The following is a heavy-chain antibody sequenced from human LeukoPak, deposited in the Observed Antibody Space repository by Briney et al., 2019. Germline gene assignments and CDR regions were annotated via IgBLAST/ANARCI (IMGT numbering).Heavy chain of an antibody. CDR3: ARHSSPPYCSGGSCYPYYFDY. CDR1: GGTFSSCA. Sequence: SVKVSCKASGGTFSSCAISWVRQAPGQGLEWMGGIIRIFGTANYAQKFQGRVTITADKSTSTAYMELSSLRSEDTAVYYCARHSSPPYCSGGSCYPYYFDYWGQGSLVTVSS. CDR2: IIRIFGTA. D-gene: IGHD2-15*01. V-gene: IGHV1-69*06. J-gene: IGHJ4*02.